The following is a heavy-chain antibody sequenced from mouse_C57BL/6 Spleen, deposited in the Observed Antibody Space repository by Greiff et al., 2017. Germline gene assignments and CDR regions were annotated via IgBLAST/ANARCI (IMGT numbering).Heavy chain of an antibody. V-gene: IGHV1-15*01. CDR1: GYTFTDYE. Sequence: QVQLKESGAELVRPGASVTLSCKASGYTFTDYEMHWVKQTPVHGLEWIGAIDPETGGTAYNQKFKGKAILTADKSSSTAYMELRSLTSEDSAVYYCTRSSYGNSAWFAYWGQGTLVTVSA. J-gene: IGHJ3*01. CDR3: TRSSYGNSAWFAY. CDR2: IDPETGGT. D-gene: IGHD2-1*01.